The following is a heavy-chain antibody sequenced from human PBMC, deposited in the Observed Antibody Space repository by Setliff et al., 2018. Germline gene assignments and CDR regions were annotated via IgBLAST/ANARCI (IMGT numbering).Heavy chain of an antibody. J-gene: IGHJ6*02. CDR3: ARARPATIAGVVPGVADFGIDV. Sequence: LSLTCTVSGGSVSSGSYYWSWIRQPAGKGLGWIGRIYTSGSTNYNPSLKSRVAISVDTSKNQFSLRLSSVTAADTAVYYCARARPATIAGVVPGVADFGIDVWGQGTTVTVSS. V-gene: IGHV4-61*02. D-gene: IGHD2-2*01. CDR2: IYTSGST. CDR1: GGSVSSGSYY.